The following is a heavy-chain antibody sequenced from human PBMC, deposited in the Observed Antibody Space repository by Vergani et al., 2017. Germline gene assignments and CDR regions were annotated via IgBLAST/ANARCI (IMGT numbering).Heavy chain of an antibody. CDR2: IKSKTDGGTT. CDR1: GFTFSSYA. CDR3: AKGPYYDSSGYRWELGPFDI. J-gene: IGHJ3*02. V-gene: IGHV3-15*01. Sequence: EVQLLESGGGLVQPGGSLRLSCAASGFTFSSYAMSWVRQAPGKGLEWVGRIKSKTDGGTTDYAAPVKGRFTISRDDSKNTLYLQMNSLRAEDTAVYYCAKGPYYDSSGYRWELGPFDIWGQGTMVTVSS. D-gene: IGHD3-22*01.